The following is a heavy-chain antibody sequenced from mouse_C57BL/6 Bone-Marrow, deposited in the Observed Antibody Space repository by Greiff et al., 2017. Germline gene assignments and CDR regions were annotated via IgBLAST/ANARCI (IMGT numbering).Heavy chain of an antibody. CDR1: GYTFTSYW. D-gene: IGHD1-1*01. CDR2: IYPSDSYT. J-gene: IGHJ4*01. CDR3: ARGVTTVVTYYAMDY. V-gene: IGHV1-59*01. Sequence: QVQLQQPGAELVRPGTSVKLSCKASGYTFTSYWMHWVKQRPGQGLEWIGVIYPSDSYTNYNQKFKGKATLTVDTSSSTAYMQLSSLTSEDSAVYYCARGVTTVVTYYAMDYWGQGTSVTVSS.